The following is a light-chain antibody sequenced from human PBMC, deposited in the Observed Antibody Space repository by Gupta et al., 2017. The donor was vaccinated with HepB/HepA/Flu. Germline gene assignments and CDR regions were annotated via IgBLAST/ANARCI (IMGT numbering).Light chain of an antibody. CDR2: KAS. CDR1: QSISSW. Sequence: DIQMTQSPSTLSASVGDRVTITCRASQSISSWLAWYQQKPGKAPKRLIYKASSLESGVPSRFSGSGSGTEFTLTISSLQPDDVATYYCKQYNSYSRTFGQGTXLEIK. CDR3: KQYNSYSRT. J-gene: IGKJ2*01. V-gene: IGKV1-5*03.